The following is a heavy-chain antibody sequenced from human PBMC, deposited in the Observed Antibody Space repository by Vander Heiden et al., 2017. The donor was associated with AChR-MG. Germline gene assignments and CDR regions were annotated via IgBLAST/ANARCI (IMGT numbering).Heavy chain of an antibody. CDR3: AKGTLYDNPNYYFDY. D-gene: IGHD3-22*01. CDR2: ISYDGSNK. J-gene: IGHJ4*02. Sequence: QVQLVESGGGVVQPGRSLILSCAASGFTFSSYGMHWVRQAPGKGLEWVAVISYDGSNKYYADSVKGRFTISRDNSKNTLYLQMNSLRAEDTAVYYCAKGTLYDNPNYYFDYWGQGTLVTVSS. V-gene: IGHV3-30*18. CDR1: GFTFSSYG.